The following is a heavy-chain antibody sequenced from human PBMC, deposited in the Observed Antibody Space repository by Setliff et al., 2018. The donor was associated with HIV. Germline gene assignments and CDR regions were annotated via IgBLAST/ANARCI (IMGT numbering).Heavy chain of an antibody. CDR2: IYISRNT. Sequence: PSETLSLTCTVSGGSVNSQTDYWTWIRQPAGKGLEWIGHIYISRNTNYNTSLKGRVAMSVDRSKNQFSLKLNSVTAADTAVYYCARARGSVAYINTFDSWGQGTLVTV. CDR3: ARARGSVAYINTFDS. D-gene: IGHD3-16*01. J-gene: IGHJ4*02. V-gene: IGHV4-61*09. CDR1: GGSVNSQTDY.